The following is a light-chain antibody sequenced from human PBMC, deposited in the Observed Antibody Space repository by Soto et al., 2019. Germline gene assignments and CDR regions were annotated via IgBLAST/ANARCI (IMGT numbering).Light chain of an antibody. V-gene: IGKV1-9*01. CDR3: QDLHSFVRT. Sequence: IQLTQSPSSLSASIGARVTITCRASQDISIYLAWYQQKSGEAPRLLIYGASTLQSGVPSRCSGGRSGTAFTLTIRGLQPEDFASYYCQDLHSFVRTYGGGTKVE. CDR2: GAS. CDR1: QDISIY. J-gene: IGKJ4*01.